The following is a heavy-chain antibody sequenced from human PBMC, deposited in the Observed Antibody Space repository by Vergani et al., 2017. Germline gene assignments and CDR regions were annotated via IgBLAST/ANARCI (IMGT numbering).Heavy chain of an antibody. CDR1: GYTFTYRY. Sequence: QMQLVQSGAEVKKTGSSVKVSCKASGYTFTYRYLHWVRQAPGQALEWMGWITPFNGNTNHAQKFQDRVTITRDRSMSTAYMELSSLRSEDTAMYYCALAESSTICITSVCITPETGSWFDPWGQGTLVTVSS. CDR2: ITPFNGNT. J-gene: IGHJ5*02. V-gene: IGHV1-45*02. CDR3: ALAESSTICITSVCITPETGSWFDP. D-gene: IGHD2-2*01.